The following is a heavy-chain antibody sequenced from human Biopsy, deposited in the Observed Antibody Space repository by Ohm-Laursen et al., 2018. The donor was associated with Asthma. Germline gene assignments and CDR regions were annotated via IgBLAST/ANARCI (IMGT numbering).Heavy chain of an antibody. CDR3: AKMSEPSY. CDR1: GFNFRTSG. CDR2: ISDDAINT. V-gene: IGHV3-30*18. D-gene: IGHD1-26*01. Sequence: LRLSCTAAGFNFRTSGMHWVRQAPGKGLEWLAVISDDAINTYYADSVKGRFTPSRDNSENTLYLHMSSLRTDDTALYYCAKMSEPSYWGQGTWVTVSS. J-gene: IGHJ4*02.